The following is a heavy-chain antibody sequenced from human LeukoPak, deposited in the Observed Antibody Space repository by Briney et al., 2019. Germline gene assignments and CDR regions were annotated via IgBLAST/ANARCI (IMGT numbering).Heavy chain of an antibody. V-gene: IGHV4-38-2*02. J-gene: IGHJ4*02. Sequence: PSETLSLTCTVSGYSISSGYYWGWIRQPPGKGLEWIGSIYHSGSTYYNPSLKSRVTISVDTSKNQFSLKLSSVTAADTAVYYCARRVRRITMVRGVIITPNYFDYWGQGTLVTVSS. D-gene: IGHD3-10*01. CDR1: GYSISSGYY. CDR3: ARRVRRITMVRGVIITPNYFDY. CDR2: IYHSGST.